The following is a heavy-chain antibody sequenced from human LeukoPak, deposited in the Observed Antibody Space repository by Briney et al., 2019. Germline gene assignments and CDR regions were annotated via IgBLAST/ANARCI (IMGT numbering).Heavy chain of an antibody. CDR1: GFTFSSYE. CDR3: ARRTAAGPFDY. V-gene: IGHV3-48*03. Sequence: GGSLRLSCAASGFTFSSYEMNWVRQAPGKGLEWVSYISSSGSTIYYADSVKGRFTISRDNAKNSLYLQMNSLRAEDTAVYYWARRTAAGPFDYWGQGTLVTVSS. CDR2: ISSSGSTI. J-gene: IGHJ4*02. D-gene: IGHD6-13*01.